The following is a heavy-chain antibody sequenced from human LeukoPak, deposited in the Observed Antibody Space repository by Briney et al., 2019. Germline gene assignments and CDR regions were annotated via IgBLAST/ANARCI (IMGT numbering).Heavy chain of an antibody. CDR1: GFTFSNYA. Sequence: GGSLRLSCAAPGFTFSNYAMSWVRQAPGKGLEWVSAISGSGGNTYYADSVKGRFTISRDNAKNSLYLQMNSLRAEDTAVYYCARMGDTVDYWGQGTLVTVSS. V-gene: IGHV3-23*01. CDR3: ARMGDTVDY. CDR2: ISGSGGNT. J-gene: IGHJ4*02. D-gene: IGHD2-21*01.